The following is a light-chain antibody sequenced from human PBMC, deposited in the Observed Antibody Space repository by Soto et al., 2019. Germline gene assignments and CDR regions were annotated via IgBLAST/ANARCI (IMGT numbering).Light chain of an antibody. CDR3: QQYHIYSGT. V-gene: IGKV1-5*03. CDR1: QTIDSW. Sequence: DIQMTQSPSTLSASVGDRVTITCRAGQTIDSWLAWYQQRPGKPPNLLIYKASTLASGVPSRFSGSGSGTEFTLTINSLQPDDFATYYCQQYHIYSGTLGQGTKVDI. CDR2: KAS. J-gene: IGKJ1*01.